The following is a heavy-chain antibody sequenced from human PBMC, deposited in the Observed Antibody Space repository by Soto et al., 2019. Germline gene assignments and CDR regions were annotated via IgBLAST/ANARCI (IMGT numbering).Heavy chain of an antibody. Sequence: SETLSLTCTVSGGSISSGGYYWSWIRQHPGKGLEWIGYIYYSGSTYYNPSLKSRVTISVDTSKNQFSLKLSSVTAADTAVYYCARVEVPAANPFDYWGQGTLVTVSS. CDR1: GGSISSGGYY. D-gene: IGHD2-2*01. CDR3: ARVEVPAANPFDY. CDR2: IYYSGST. J-gene: IGHJ4*02. V-gene: IGHV4-31*03.